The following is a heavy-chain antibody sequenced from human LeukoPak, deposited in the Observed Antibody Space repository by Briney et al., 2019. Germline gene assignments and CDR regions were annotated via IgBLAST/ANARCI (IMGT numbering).Heavy chain of an antibody. Sequence: SVKVSCKASGGTFSSYAISWVRQAPGQGLEWMGGVIPIFGTANYAQKFQGRVTITADESTSTAYMELSSLRSEDTAVYYCARTFVTYYHGSGSYYYFDYWGQGTLVTVS. CDR1: GGTFSSYA. V-gene: IGHV1-69*13. CDR3: ARTFVTYYHGSGSYYYFDY. CDR2: VIPIFGTA. J-gene: IGHJ4*02. D-gene: IGHD3-10*01.